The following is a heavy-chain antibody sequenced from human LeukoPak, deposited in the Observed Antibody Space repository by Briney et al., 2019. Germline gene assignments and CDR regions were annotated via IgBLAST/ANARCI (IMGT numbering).Heavy chain of an antibody. D-gene: IGHD2-2*02. CDR3: AKGEDIVVVPAAIPYYYYGMDV. Sequence: GRSLRLSCAASGFTFSSYGMHWVRQAPGKGLEWVAVISYDGSNKYCADSVKGRFTISRDNSKNTLYLQMNSLRAEDTAVYYCAKGEDIVVVPAAIPYYYYGMDVWGQGTTVTVSS. V-gene: IGHV3-30*18. CDR2: ISYDGSNK. J-gene: IGHJ6*02. CDR1: GFTFSSYG.